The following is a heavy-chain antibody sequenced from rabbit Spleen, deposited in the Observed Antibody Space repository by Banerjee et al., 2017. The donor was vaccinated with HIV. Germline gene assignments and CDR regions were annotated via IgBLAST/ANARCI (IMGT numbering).Heavy chain of an antibody. D-gene: IGHD8-1*01. V-gene: IGHV1S45*01. CDR1: GFDFSSNA. CDR3: ARDAATSFSSYGMDL. J-gene: IGHJ6*01. CDR2: IAVGSGHFT. Sequence: QEQLVESGGGLVQPEGSLTVTCKASGFDFSSNAMCWVRQAPGKGLEWIACIAVGSGHFTYSASWAKGRFTISKASSTSVTLQMTSLTAADTATYFCARDAATSFSSYGMDLWGPGTLVTVS.